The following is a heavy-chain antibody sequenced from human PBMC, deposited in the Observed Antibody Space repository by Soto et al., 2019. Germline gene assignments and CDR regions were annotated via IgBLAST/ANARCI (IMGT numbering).Heavy chain of an antibody. Sequence: SETLSLTCAVYGGSFSGYYWSWLRQPPGKGLEWIGEINHSGSTNYNPSLKSRVTISVDTSKNQFSLKLSSVTAADTAVYYCARITIFGVVITDYYYYGMDVWGQGTTVTV. CDR2: INHSGST. V-gene: IGHV4-34*01. J-gene: IGHJ6*02. CDR3: ARITIFGVVITDYYYYGMDV. D-gene: IGHD3-3*01. CDR1: GGSFSGYY.